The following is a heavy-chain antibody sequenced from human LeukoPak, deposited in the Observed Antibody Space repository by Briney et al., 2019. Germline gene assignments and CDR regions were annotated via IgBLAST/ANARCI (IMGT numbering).Heavy chain of an antibody. V-gene: IGHV4-59*01. CDR1: GGSISSYY. D-gene: IGHD3-22*01. J-gene: IGHJ4*02. CDR2: IYYSGST. Sequence: SETLSLTCTVSGGSISSYYWSWIRQPPGKGLEWIGYIYYSGSTNYNPSLKSRVAISVDTSKNQFSLKLNSVTAADMAVYYCARAPDDSSGYYPLDYWGQGTLVTVSS. CDR3: ARAPDDSSGYYPLDY.